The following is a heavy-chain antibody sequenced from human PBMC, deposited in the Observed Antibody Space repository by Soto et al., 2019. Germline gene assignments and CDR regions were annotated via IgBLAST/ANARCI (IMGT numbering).Heavy chain of an antibody. Sequence: EVQLVESGGGLVQPGGSLRLSCAASGFTFSDYDMHWVRQVTGKGLEWVSGIGRTGDTYYTGSVRGRFTNSRENAKNSVYLQMNSLRAEDTAVYYCARDLGYSYGRPLDSWGQGTLVTVSS. CDR1: GFTFSDYD. D-gene: IGHD5-18*01. CDR2: IGRTGDT. CDR3: ARDLGYSYGRPLDS. V-gene: IGHV3-13*01. J-gene: IGHJ4*02.